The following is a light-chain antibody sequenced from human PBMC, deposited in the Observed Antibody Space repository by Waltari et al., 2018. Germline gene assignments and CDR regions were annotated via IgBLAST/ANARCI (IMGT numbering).Light chain of an antibody. V-gene: IGLV3-21*01. CDR2: YDR. CDR1: NIGSKN. J-gene: IGLJ6*01. CDR3: QVGDSKSYHPV. Sequence: SYDVSQPRSVSVSPGQTAMITCGGDNIGSKNVHWYQHKPPQAPVLVIYYDREWPSVIPDLFSGSSSGNTATLTISGVEAEDEADYYCQVGDSKSYHPVFGSGTKLTVL.